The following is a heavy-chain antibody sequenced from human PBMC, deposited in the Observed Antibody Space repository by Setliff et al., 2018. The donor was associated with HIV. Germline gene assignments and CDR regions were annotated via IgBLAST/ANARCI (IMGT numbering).Heavy chain of an antibody. D-gene: IGHD5-12*01. V-gene: IGHV3-15*01. CDR3: TQEDPWLRFGH. J-gene: IGHJ5*02. Sequence: GGSLRLSCAASGFSFTDVWMNWVRQAPGKGLEWVGRIKSKTDGGTTDYAAPVKGRFTIPRDDSKTTLYLQMNSLKTEDTAVYYCTQEDPWLRFGHWGQGTLVTVSS. CDR2: IKSKTDGGTT. CDR1: GFSFTDVW.